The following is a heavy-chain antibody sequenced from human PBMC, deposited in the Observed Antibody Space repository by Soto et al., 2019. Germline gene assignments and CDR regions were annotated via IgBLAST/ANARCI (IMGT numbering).Heavy chain of an antibody. V-gene: IGHV4-31*03. D-gene: IGHD2-21*02. J-gene: IGHJ5*02. CDR1: GGSISSGGYY. CDR3: ARGLEYCGGDCYLNWFDP. CDR2: IYYSGST. Sequence: SETLSLTCTVSGGSISSGGYYWSWIRQHPGKGLEWIGYIYYSGSTYYNPSLKSRVTISVDTSKNQFSLKLSSVTAADTAVYYCARGLEYCGGDCYLNWFDPWGQGTLVTVSS.